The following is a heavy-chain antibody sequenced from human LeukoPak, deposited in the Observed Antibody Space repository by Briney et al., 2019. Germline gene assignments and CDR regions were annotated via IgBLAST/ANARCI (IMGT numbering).Heavy chain of an antibody. CDR1: GGSVSSGGYS. D-gene: IGHD3-3*01. Sequence: SETLSLTCTVSGGSVSSGGYSWSWIRQPLGKGLEWIGEINHSGSTNYNPSLKSRVTISVDTSKNQFSLKLSSVTAADTAVYYCARGLTYYDFWSGYYSNNWFDPWGQGTLVTVSS. CDR3: ARGLTYYDFWSGYYSNNWFDP. J-gene: IGHJ5*02. CDR2: INHSGST. V-gene: IGHV4-61*08.